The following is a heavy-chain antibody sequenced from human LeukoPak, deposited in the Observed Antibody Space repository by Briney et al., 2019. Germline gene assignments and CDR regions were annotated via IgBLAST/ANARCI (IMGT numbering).Heavy chain of an antibody. Sequence: KPSETLSLTCVVYGGSFSGHYWSWIRQPPGKGLEWIGEMNHSGSTNYNPSLKSRVTISVDTSKNQFSLKLSSVTAADTAVYYCARGHTYYDFLTGYYSFGYFQHWGQGTLVTVSS. V-gene: IGHV4-34*01. J-gene: IGHJ1*01. D-gene: IGHD3-9*01. CDR1: GGSFSGHY. CDR3: ARGHTYYDFLTGYYSFGYFQH. CDR2: MNHSGST.